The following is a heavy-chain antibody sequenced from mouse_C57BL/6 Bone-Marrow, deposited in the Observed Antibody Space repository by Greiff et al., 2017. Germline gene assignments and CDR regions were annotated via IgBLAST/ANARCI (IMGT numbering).Heavy chain of an antibody. D-gene: IGHD1-1*01. CDR1: GYTFTSYW. Sequence: VQLQQPGAELVMPGASVKLSCKASGYTFTSYWMHWVKQRPGQGLEWIGEIDPSDSYTNYNQKFKGKSTLTVDKSSSTAYMQLSSLTSEDSAVYYCARCNYGSSYDWYFDVWGTGTTVTVSS. CDR2: IDPSDSYT. CDR3: ARCNYGSSYDWYFDV. J-gene: IGHJ1*03. V-gene: IGHV1-69*01.